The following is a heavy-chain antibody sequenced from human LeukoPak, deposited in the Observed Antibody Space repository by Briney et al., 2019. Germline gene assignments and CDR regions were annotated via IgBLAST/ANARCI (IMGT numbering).Heavy chain of an antibody. CDR3: ARDHYNKTWYKY. D-gene: IGHD1-1*01. CDR2: MDYSGTT. Sequence: NPSETLSLTCTVSGDSISSSGRFYWGWLRQTPGKGPEWIGSMDYSGTTDYNPSLKSRVTLSVDTSKGQFSLKLTSVTAADTALYYCARDHYNKTWYKYWGQGTLVTVSS. J-gene: IGHJ4*02. CDR1: GDSISSSGRFY. V-gene: IGHV4-39*02.